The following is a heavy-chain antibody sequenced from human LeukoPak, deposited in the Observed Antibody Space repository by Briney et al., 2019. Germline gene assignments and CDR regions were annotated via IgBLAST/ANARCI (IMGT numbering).Heavy chain of an antibody. CDR3: ARYRAMALWYYFDY. Sequence: ASVKVSCKASGYTFTGYYMHWVRQAPGQGLEWMGWINPNSGGTNYAQKFQGRVTMTRDTSISTAYMELSRLRSDDTAVYYCARYRAMALWYYFDYWGQGTLVTVSS. V-gene: IGHV1-2*02. J-gene: IGHJ4*02. CDR1: GYTFTGYY. CDR2: INPNSGGT. D-gene: IGHD5-24*01.